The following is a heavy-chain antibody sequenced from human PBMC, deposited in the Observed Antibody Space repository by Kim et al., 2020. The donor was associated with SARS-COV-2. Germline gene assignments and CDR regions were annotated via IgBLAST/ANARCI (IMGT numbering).Heavy chain of an antibody. J-gene: IGHJ4*02. D-gene: IGHD6-13*01. CDR3: ARARRYSSSWYEDY. Sequence: GGSLRLSCAASGFTFSDYWMSWVRQAPGKGLEWVANIKQDGSDKYYVDSVKGRFTISRDNAKNSLYLQMNSLRAEDTAVYYCARARRYSSSWYEDYWGQGTLVTVSS. CDR2: IKQDGSDK. CDR1: GFTFSDYW. V-gene: IGHV3-7*01.